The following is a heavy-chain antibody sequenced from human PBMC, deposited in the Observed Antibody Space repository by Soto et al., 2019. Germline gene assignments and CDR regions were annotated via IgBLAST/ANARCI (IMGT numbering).Heavy chain of an antibody. Sequence: PGESLKISCKGSGYSFTSYWISWVRQMPGKGLEWMGRIDPSDSYTNYSPSFQGHVTISADKSISTAYLQWSSLKASDTAMYYCARPRGEYSSSKVGLNNSSSWYDPHGYYFDYSGQGTLVTVSS. V-gene: IGHV5-10-1*01. CDR1: GYSFTSYW. CDR3: ARPRGEYSSSKVGLNNSSSWYDPHGYYFDY. CDR2: IDPSDSYT. D-gene: IGHD6-13*01. J-gene: IGHJ4*02.